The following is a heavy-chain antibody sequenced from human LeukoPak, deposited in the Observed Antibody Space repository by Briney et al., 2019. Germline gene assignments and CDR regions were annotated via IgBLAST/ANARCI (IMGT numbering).Heavy chain of an antibody. CDR2: INHSGST. CDR3: ARTAYYDFWSGYSQEEYYYYGMDV. D-gene: IGHD3-3*01. Sequence: SETLSLTCAVYGGSFSGYYWSWIRQPPGKGLEWIGEINHSGSTNYNPSLKSRVTISVDTSKNQFSLKLSSVTAADTAVYYCARTAYYDFWSGYSQEEYYYYGMDVWGQGPAVTVS. J-gene: IGHJ6*02. V-gene: IGHV4-34*01. CDR1: GGSFSGYY.